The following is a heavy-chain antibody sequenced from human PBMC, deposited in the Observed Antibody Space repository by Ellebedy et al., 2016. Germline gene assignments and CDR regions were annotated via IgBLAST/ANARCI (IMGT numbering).Heavy chain of an antibody. CDR3: TRDGSEWSRDY. D-gene: IGHD3-3*01. Sequence: GGSLRLXCTASGLNFNTFFMSWVRQAPGKGLEWVSTFSAGSDTTRLADSVKGRFTISRDNAMNSVYLQLNSLSVEDTAAYYCTRDGSEWSRDYWGQGTLVTVSS. J-gene: IGHJ4*02. CDR1: GLNFNTFF. CDR2: FSAGSDTT. V-gene: IGHV3-23*01.